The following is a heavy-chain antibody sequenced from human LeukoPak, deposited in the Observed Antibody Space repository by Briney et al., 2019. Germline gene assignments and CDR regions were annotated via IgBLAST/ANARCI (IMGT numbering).Heavy chain of an antibody. CDR1: GFTFSSYW. D-gene: IGHD3-10*01. CDR3: AKGSGSDYGLFDY. CDR2: ISWNSGSI. V-gene: IGHV3-9*01. J-gene: IGHJ4*02. Sequence: TGGSLRLSCAASGFTFSSYWMTWVRQAPGKRLEWVSGISWNSGSIGYADSVKGRFTISRDNAKNSLYLQMNSLRAEDTALYYCAKGSGSDYGLFDYWGQGTLVTVSS.